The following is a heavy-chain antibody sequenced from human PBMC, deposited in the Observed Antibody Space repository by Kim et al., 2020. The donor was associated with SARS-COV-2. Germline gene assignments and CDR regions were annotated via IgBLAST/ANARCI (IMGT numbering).Heavy chain of an antibody. D-gene: IGHD1-7*01. Sequence: GGSLRLSCAASGFTFSSYGMHWVRQAPGKGLEWVAVIWYDGSNKYYADSVKGRFTISRDNSKNTLYLQMNSLRAEDTAVYYCARVELELHWSFDLWGRGTLVTVSS. CDR2: IWYDGSNK. J-gene: IGHJ2*01. CDR3: ARVELELHWSFDL. V-gene: IGHV3-33*01. CDR1: GFTFSSYG.